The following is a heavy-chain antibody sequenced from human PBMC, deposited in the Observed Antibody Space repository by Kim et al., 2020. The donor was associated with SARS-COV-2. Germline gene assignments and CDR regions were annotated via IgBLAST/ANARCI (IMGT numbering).Heavy chain of an antibody. J-gene: IGHJ6*02. D-gene: IGHD2-15*01. CDR2: GSA. Sequence: GSAFYTDSVKGRFTISRQNSKNTLYLQMNSLRAEDTAVYYCARDLVVGGMDVWGQGTTVTVSS. V-gene: IGHV3-53*04. CDR3: ARDLVVGGMDV.